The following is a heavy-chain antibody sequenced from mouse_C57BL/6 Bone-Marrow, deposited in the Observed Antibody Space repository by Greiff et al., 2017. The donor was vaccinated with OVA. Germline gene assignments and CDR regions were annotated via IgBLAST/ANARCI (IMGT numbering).Heavy chain of an antibody. Sequence: QVHVKQPGAELVKPGASVKLSCKASGYTFTSYWMHWVKQRPGQGLEWIGMIHPNSCSTNYNEKFKSKATLTVDKSSSTAYMQLSSLTSEDSAVYYCARSLLLRDYWGQGTTLTVSS. CDR2: IHPNSCST. V-gene: IGHV1-64*01. CDR1: GYTFTSYW. CDR3: ARSLLLRDY. J-gene: IGHJ2*01. D-gene: IGHD1-1*01.